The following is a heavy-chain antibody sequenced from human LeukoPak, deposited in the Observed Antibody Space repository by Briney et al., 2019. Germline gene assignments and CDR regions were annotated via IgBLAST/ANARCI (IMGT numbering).Heavy chain of an antibody. D-gene: IGHD3-16*02. CDR3: ARASYDYVWGSYRFVY. CDR2: IYYSGST. V-gene: IGHV4-59*01. J-gene: IGHJ4*02. Sequence: SETLPLTCTVSGGSISSYYWSWIRQPPGKGLEWIGYIYYSGSTNYNPSLKSRVTISVDTSKNQFSLKLSSVTAADTAVYYCARASYDYVWGSYRFVYWGQGTLVTVSS. CDR1: GGSISSYY.